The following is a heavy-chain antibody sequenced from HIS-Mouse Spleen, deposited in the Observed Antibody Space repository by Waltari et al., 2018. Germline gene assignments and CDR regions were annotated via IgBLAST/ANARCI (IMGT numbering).Heavy chain of an antibody. CDR3: AREIPYSSSWYDWYFDL. CDR2: IYYSGST. D-gene: IGHD6-13*01. J-gene: IGHJ2*01. V-gene: IGHV4-39*07. CDR1: GGPISSSSYY. Sequence: QLQLQESGPGLVKPSDTLSLTCTVAGGPISSSSYYWCWIRQPPGKGLEWIGSIYYSGSTYYNPSLKSRVTISVDTSKNQFSLKLSSVTAADTAVYYCAREIPYSSSWYDWYFDLWGRGTLVTVSS.